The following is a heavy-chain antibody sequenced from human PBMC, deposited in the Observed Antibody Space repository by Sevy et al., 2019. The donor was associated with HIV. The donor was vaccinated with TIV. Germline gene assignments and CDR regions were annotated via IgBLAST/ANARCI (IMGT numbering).Heavy chain of an antibody. CDR1: GGSISSYY. Sequence: SETLSLTCTVSGGSISSYYWSWIRQPAGKGLEWIGRIYTSGSTNYNPSLKSRVTMSVDTSKNQFSLKLSSVTAADTAVYYCARALRIDDSSGYYYYYDGMDVWGQGTTVTVSS. CDR2: IYTSGST. D-gene: IGHD3-22*01. V-gene: IGHV4-4*07. CDR3: ARALRIDDSSGYYYYYDGMDV. J-gene: IGHJ6*02.